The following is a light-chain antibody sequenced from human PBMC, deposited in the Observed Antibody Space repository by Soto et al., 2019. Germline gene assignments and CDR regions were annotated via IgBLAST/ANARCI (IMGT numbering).Light chain of an antibody. Sequence: DIQMTQSPSSLSASVGDRVTIACRASQSINIYLSWYQQEPGKAPKLLMYDASSLQSGVPSMFSGSGSGTHFTLTISSLQREDFATYYCQQNYRTPLTFGGGTKVEIK. CDR1: QSINIY. CDR3: QQNYRTPLT. CDR2: DAS. J-gene: IGKJ4*01. V-gene: IGKV1-39*01.